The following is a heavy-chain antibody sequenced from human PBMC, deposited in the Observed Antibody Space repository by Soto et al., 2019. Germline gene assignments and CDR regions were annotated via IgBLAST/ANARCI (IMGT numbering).Heavy chain of an antibody. CDR1: GYTFTSYA. D-gene: IGHD1-26*01. Sequence: ASVKVSCKASGYTFTSYAMHWVRQAPGQRLEWMGWIDAGNGNTKYSQKFQGRVTITRDTSASTAYMELSSLRSEDTAVYYCARVRHSGYVDYWGQGTLVTVSS. V-gene: IGHV1-3*01. CDR2: IDAGNGNT. J-gene: IGHJ4*02. CDR3: ARVRHSGYVDY.